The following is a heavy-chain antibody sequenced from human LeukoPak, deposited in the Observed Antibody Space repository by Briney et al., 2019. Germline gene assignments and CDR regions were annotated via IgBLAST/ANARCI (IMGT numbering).Heavy chain of an antibody. D-gene: IGHD1-14*01. J-gene: IGHJ4*02. Sequence: GRSLRLSCAGSGFTFGGYGMHWFRQTPGKGLEWVAVIAYDGSRAFYADSVKGRFTISGDNSENTMSVQMDDLRAEDTAVYYCTRYNNDHFDYWGQGTLVTVSS. V-gene: IGHV3-33*01. CDR2: IAYDGSRA. CDR3: TRYNNDHFDY. CDR1: GFTFGGYG.